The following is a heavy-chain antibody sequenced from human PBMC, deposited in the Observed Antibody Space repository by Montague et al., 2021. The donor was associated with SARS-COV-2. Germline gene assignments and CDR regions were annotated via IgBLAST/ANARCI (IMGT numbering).Heavy chain of an antibody. V-gene: IGHV3-48*03. CDR2: ISSSGSTI. CDR3: ARDSLFRSGYSSGWPDY. D-gene: IGHD6-19*01. CDR1: GFTFSSYE. Sequence: SLRLSFAASGFTFSSYEMNWVRQAPGKGLEWVSYISSSGSTIYYADSVKGRFTISRDNAKNSLYLQMNSLRAEDTAAYYCARDSLFRSGYSSGWPDYWGQGTLVTVSS. J-gene: IGHJ4*02.